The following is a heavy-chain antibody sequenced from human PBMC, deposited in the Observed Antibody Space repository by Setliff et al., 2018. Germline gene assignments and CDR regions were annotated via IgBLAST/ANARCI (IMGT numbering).Heavy chain of an antibody. D-gene: IGHD4-4*01. Sequence: PSETLSLTCIVAGDSISNTGYYWGWIRQPPGKGPEWIGRIYNSGTTNYNPSLKSRVTISADTSNNSFSLNLFSVTAADTAVYYCAGRDYSGGDSWGHGTLVTVSS. CDR2: IYNSGTT. V-gene: IGHV4-39*02. CDR1: GDSISNTGYY. CDR3: AGRDYSGGDS. J-gene: IGHJ5*01.